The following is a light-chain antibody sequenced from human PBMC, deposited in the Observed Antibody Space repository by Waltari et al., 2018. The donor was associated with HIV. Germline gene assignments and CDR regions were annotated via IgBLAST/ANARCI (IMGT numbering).Light chain of an antibody. V-gene: IGKV1-27*01. CDR2: SSA. J-gene: IGKJ1*01. Sequence: DIQMTQSPSSLSASVGDSVTITCRASQDISNFLAWYLHTPGQIPELLIYSSATLQSAVPSRFSGSGAGTDFTLTITSLQPEDVATYYCQKYNSAPRTFGQGTRVEIQ. CDR3: QKYNSAPRT. CDR1: QDISNF.